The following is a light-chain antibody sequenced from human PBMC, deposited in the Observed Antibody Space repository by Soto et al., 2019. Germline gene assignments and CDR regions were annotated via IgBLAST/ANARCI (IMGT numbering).Light chain of an antibody. Sequence: QSALTQPASVSGSPGQSITISCTGTSSDIGDYDYVSWYQQHPGKAPKLMIFEVNKRPSGVSNRFSGSKSGNAASLTVSGLQAEDEAVYYCSSYAGSNNYVFGTGTKLTVL. V-gene: IGLV2-14*01. CDR1: SSDIGDYDY. CDR2: EVN. CDR3: SSYAGSNNYV. J-gene: IGLJ1*01.